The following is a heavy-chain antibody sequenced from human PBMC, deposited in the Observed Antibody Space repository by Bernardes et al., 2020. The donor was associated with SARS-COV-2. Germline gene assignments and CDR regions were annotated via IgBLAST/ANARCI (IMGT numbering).Heavy chain of an antibody. Sequence: GGSLRLSCAASGFTFSSYGMHWVRQAPGKGLEWVAVISYDGSNKYYADSVKGRFTISRDNSKNTLYLQMSSLSAEDTAVYYCTRGPLSGYGSFGVWGQGTLVTVSS. CDR2: ISYDGSNK. V-gene: IGHV3-30*03. CDR3: TRGPLSGYGSFGV. CDR1: GFTFSSYG. D-gene: IGHD5-12*01. J-gene: IGHJ4*02.